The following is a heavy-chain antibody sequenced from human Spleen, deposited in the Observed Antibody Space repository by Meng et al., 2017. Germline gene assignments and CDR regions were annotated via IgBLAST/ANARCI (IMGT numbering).Heavy chain of an antibody. CDR3: ARDRVGDGYTKIDF. CDR2: INPNRGGT. J-gene: IGHJ4*02. D-gene: IGHD5-24*01. V-gene: IGHV1-2*06. Sequence: QVQLVQSGAEVKKPGASVKVSCKASGYTFIIYGISWVRQAPGQGSEWMAQINPNRGGTNYAQKFRGRVTVTSDTSISTAYMELSSLRSDDTAVYYCARDRVGDGYTKIDFWGQGALVTVSS. CDR1: GYTFIIYG.